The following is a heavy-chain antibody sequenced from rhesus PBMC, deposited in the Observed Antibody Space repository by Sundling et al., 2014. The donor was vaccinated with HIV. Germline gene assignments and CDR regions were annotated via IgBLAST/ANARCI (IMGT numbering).Heavy chain of an antibody. J-gene: IGHJ4*01. V-gene: IGHV4-165*01. Sequence: QVQLQESGPGLVKPSETLSLTCAVSGASISGFSCNWIRQSPGKGLEWIGYIGGNSGSRYYNPSLKSQVAISIDTSKKQFSLKLSSVTAADTAVYYCARVFWTGYYTPYFDYWGQGVLVTVSS. CDR2: IGGNSGSR. CDR3: ARVFWTGYYTPYFDY. CDR1: GASISGFS. D-gene: IGHD3-3*01.